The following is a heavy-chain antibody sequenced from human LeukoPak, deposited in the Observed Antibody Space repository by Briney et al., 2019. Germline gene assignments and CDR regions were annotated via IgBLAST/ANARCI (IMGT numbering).Heavy chain of an antibody. CDR2: ISGDGTYI. CDR1: GFTFSPYS. CDR3: ARVESHFDNKGYSAWDY. J-gene: IGHJ4*02. V-gene: IGHV3-21*01. D-gene: IGHD3-9*01. Sequence: PGGSLRLSCAASGFTFSPYSMTWVRQAPGKGLEWVSSISGDGTYIFYADSVKGRFTISRDNSKNSLYLQMNSLRAEDTALYYCARVESHFDNKGYSAWDYWGQGTLVTVSS.